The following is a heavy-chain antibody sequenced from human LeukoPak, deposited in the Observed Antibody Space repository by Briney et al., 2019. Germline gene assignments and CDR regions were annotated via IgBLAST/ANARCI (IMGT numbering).Heavy chain of an antibody. CDR1: GFTFSSYA. V-gene: IGHV3-23*01. J-gene: IGHJ4*02. CDR3: AKDHPSGSNDY. D-gene: IGHD3-10*01. CDR2: IRGSGGST. Sequence: GGSLRLSCAASGFTFSSYAMRWVRQAPGKGVEWVSTIRGSGGSTYYADSVKGRFTISRDNSKNTLYLQMNSLRPEDTAVYYCAKDHPSGSNDYWGQGTLVTVSS.